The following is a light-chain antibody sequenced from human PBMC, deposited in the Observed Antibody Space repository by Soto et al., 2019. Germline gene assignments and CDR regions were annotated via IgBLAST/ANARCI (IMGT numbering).Light chain of an antibody. CDR1: NIDVGGYNY. CDR3: SSYTISSTLLV. V-gene: IGLV2-14*01. Sequence: QSVLTQPASVSGSPGQSITISCTGTNIDVGGYNYVSWYQQHPGKAPKLMIYEVTYRPSGVSNRFSGSKSGNTASLTISGLQAEDEADYYCSSYTISSTLLVFGGGTKLTVL. J-gene: IGLJ3*02. CDR2: EVT.